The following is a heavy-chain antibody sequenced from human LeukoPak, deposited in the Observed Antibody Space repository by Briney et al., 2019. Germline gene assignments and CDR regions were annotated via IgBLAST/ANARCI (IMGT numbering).Heavy chain of an antibody. Sequence: GGSLRLSCAASGFTFSSYGVSWVRQAPGKGLEWVSSISGSDAVTNYADSVKGRFTISRDNAKNTLHLQMNSLRAEDTAVYYCARGDSRGYYYTSGFDPWGQGTLVTVSS. J-gene: IGHJ5*02. CDR3: ARGDSRGYYYTSGFDP. CDR1: GFTFSSYG. V-gene: IGHV3-23*01. CDR2: ISGSDAVT. D-gene: IGHD3-22*01.